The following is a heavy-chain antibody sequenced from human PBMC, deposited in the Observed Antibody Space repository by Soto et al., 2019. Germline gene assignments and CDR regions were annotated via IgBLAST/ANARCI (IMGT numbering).Heavy chain of an antibody. CDR1: GHSISSGYY. CDR3: ARAAPGHYYDSSVTRGAFDI. V-gene: IGHV4-38-2*01. J-gene: IGHJ3*02. Sequence: SETLSLTCAVSGHSISSGYYWGWIRQPPGKGLEWIGSIYHSGSTYYNPSLKSRVTISVDTSKNQFSLKLSSVTAADTAVYYCARAAPGHYYDSSVTRGAFDIWGQGTMVTVSS. D-gene: IGHD3-22*01. CDR2: IYHSGST.